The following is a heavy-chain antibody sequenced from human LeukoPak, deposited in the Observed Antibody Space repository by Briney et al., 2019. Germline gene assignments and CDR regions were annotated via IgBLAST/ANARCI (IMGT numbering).Heavy chain of an antibody. J-gene: IGHJ4*02. V-gene: IGHV4-4*07. CDR3: ARGPDYSNYVDY. D-gene: IGHD4-11*01. Sequence: SETLSLTCTVSGSSISSYHWTWIRQPAGKGLEWIGRISTSGITKYNPSLKSRVTISLDTSKNQFSLKLSSVTAADTAVYYCARGPDYSNYVDYWGQGTLVTVSS. CDR2: ISTSGIT. CDR1: GSSISSYH.